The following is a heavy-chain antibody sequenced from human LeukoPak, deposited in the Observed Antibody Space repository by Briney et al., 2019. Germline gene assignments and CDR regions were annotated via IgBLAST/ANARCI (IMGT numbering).Heavy chain of an antibody. Sequence: ASVKVSCKASGYTFTGYYMNWVRQAPGQGLEWMGWINSDSGFTKYAQKFQGRVTMARGTSITTVYMDLTRLTSDDTAVYYCARNFDMKGFDPWGQGTLVTVSS. J-gene: IGHJ5*02. D-gene: IGHD3-9*01. CDR3: ARNFDMKGFDP. CDR1: GYTFTGYY. V-gene: IGHV1-2*02. CDR2: INSDSGFT.